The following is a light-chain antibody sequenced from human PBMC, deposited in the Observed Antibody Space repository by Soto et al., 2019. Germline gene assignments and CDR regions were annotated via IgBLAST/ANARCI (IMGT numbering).Light chain of an antibody. CDR2: GAS. CDR3: QQYGSSIT. Sequence: EIVLTHSPGTLSLSPGERATLSCRASLRVSSSYLACYQQKPGQAPRLLIYGASSRATGIPDRFSGSGSGTDFTLTVSRLEPEDFAVYYCQQYGSSITFGQGTKVDIK. V-gene: IGKV3-20*01. J-gene: IGKJ1*01. CDR1: LRVSSSY.